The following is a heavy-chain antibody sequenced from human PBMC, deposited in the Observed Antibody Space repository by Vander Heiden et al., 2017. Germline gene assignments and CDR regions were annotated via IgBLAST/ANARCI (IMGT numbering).Heavy chain of an antibody. CDR3: ASVYSSSWYLDL. V-gene: IGHV3-9*01. CDR2: ISWNSGSI. CDR1: GSPFEDHA. J-gene: IGHJ4*02. Sequence: EVQLVESGGGLVQPGRSLRLSCAASGSPFEDHAMHWVRQAPGKGLEWVEGISWNSGSIGYADSVKGRFTISRDNAKNSLYLQMNSLRAEDTALYYCASVYSSSWYLDLWGQGTLVTVSS. D-gene: IGHD6-13*01.